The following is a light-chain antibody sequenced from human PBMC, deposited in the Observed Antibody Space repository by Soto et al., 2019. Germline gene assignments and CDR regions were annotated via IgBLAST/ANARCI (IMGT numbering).Light chain of an antibody. CDR1: QDVGDY. CDR3: QQYHTYPART. Sequence: AIRLTQSPSSFSASTGDTVTITCRASQDVGDYLAWYQQRPGKPPKLLIYSSKNLQSGVPSRFSGGGSGTDFTLTISGLQSEDFASYFCQQYHTYPARTFGGGTKVEI. V-gene: IGKV1-8*01. J-gene: IGKJ4*01. CDR2: SSK.